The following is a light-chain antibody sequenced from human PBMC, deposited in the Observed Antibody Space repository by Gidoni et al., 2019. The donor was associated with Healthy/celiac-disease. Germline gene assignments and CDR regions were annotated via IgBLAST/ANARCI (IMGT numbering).Light chain of an antibody. J-gene: IGKJ1*01. CDR2: KAS. CDR3: QQYNSYSPT. CDR1: QSISSW. V-gene: IGKV1-5*03. Sequence: DIQMTHSPSTLSASVGDRVTLTCRASQSISSWLAWYQQKPGKAPKLLIYKASSVESGVPSRFSGSGSRTEFTLTISSLQPDDFATYYCQQYNSYSPTFGQGTKVEIK.